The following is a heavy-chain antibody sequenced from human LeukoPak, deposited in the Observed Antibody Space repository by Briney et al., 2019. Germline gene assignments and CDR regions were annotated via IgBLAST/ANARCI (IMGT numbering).Heavy chain of an antibody. CDR2: IRSKTYGGTT. V-gene: IGHV3-49*03. CDR3: TREVPGVDY. Sequence: GGSLRLSCTASGFMFGDYAMTWFRQAPGKGLEWVGFIRSKTYGGTTEYAASVKGRFTISRDDSESIAYLQMNSLRTEDTAVYYCTREVPGVDYWGQGTLVTVSS. CDR1: GFMFGDYA. D-gene: IGHD2-2*01. J-gene: IGHJ4*02.